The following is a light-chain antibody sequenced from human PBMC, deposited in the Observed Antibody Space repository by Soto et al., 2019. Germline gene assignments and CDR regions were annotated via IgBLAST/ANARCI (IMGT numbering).Light chain of an antibody. V-gene: IGKV1-39*01. J-gene: IGKJ3*01. CDR1: QSISSY. CDR2: AAS. Sequence: DIQMTQSPSSLSASVGDRVTITCRASQSISSYLNWYQQKPGKAPKLLIYAASSLQSGVPSRFNGSGSGTDFTLTISSLQPEDFATYYCQQSYSTPRVTFGPGTKVDIK. CDR3: QQSYSTPRVT.